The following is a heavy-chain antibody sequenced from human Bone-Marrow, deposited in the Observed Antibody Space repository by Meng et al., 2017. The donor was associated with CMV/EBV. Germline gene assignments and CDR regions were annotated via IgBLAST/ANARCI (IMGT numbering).Heavy chain of an antibody. D-gene: IGHD1-26*01. Sequence: EPLSLTCAASGFMFDDYGMSWVRQAPGKGLEWVSGINWNGGSTDYADSVRGRFTISRDNAKNSLYLHMNSLRVEDTALYHCARNVGYYYGMDVWGQGTTVTVSS. CDR2: INWNGGST. CDR3: ARNVGYYYGMDV. J-gene: IGHJ6*02. CDR1: GFMFDDYG. V-gene: IGHV3-20*01.